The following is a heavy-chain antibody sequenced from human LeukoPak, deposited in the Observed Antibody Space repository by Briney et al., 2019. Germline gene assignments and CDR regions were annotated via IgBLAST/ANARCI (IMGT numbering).Heavy chain of an antibody. Sequence: SETLSLTCTVSGGSISSGDYYWGWIRQPPGKGLEWIGYIYYSGSTYYNPSLKSRVTISVDTSKNQFSLKLSSVTAADTAVYYCARVRFGDHPFDYWGQGTLVTVSS. CDR1: GGSISSGDYY. CDR3: ARVRFGDHPFDY. CDR2: IYYSGST. D-gene: IGHD3-10*01. V-gene: IGHV4-30-4*01. J-gene: IGHJ4*02.